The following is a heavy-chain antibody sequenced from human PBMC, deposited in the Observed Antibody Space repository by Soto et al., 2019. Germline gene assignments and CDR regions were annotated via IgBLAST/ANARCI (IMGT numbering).Heavy chain of an antibody. J-gene: IGHJ6*01. V-gene: IGHV1-69*13. CDR1: GGAFSSYA. Sequence: SVKVSCKASGGAFSSYAMSWVGQAPLQVLEWMGGIIPIVGTANYAQKFQGRVTITADESTSTAYMELSSLRSEETAVYYCARDKHTMIVVVPPYGMAFWGQGTTVTLSS. CDR2: IIPIVGTA. CDR3: ARDKHTMIVVVPPYGMAF. D-gene: IGHD3-22*01.